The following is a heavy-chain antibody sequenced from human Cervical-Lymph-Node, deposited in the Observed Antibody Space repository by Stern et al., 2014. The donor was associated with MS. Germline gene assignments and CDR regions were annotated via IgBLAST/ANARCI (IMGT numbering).Heavy chain of an antibody. CDR2: IIPLNNIA. Sequence: VQLVESGAEVKKPGSSVTVSCKASGGSFSAYAITWVRQAPGQGLEWVGRIIPLNNIANYAQKFQGRVTITADTLTSTAYLEVNSLTSDDTAVYYCARPHVVTPSYYFGLDIWGPGTTVSVSS. CDR1: GGSFSAYA. V-gene: IGHV1-69*09. CDR3: ARPHVVTPSYYFGLDI. J-gene: IGHJ6*02. D-gene: IGHD2-21*01.